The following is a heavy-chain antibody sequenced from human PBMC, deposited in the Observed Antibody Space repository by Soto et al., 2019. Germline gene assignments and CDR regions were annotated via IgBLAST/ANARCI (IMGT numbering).Heavy chain of an antibody. D-gene: IGHD2-2*01. V-gene: IGHV1-18*01. CDR1: GYTFTSYG. CDR3: ARDDWYQLLRVPFDY. J-gene: IGHJ4*02. Sequence: ASVKVSCKASGYTFTSYGISWVRQAPGQGLEWMGWISAYNGNTNYAQKLQGRVTMTTDTSTSTAYMELRSLRSDDTAVYYCARDDWYQLLRVPFDYWGQGTLVTVSS. CDR2: ISAYNGNT.